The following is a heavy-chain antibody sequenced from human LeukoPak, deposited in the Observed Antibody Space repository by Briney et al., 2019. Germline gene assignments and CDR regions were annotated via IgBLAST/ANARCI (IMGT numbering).Heavy chain of an antibody. CDR1: GGSISSSSYY. CDR3: ARHVRFLEWLSSYYFDY. V-gene: IGHV4-39*01. J-gene: IGHJ4*02. D-gene: IGHD3-3*01. Sequence: SETLSLTCTVSGGSISSSSYYWGWIRQPPGKGLEWIGSIYYSGSTYYNPSLKSRVTISVDTSKSQFSLRLTSVTAADTAVYYCARHVRFLEWLSSYYFDYWGQGTLVSVSS. CDR2: IYYSGST.